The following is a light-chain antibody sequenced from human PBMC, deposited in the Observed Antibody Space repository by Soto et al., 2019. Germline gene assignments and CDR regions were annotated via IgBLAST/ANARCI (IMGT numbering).Light chain of an antibody. CDR1: QSLLHNNGYSY. J-gene: IGKJ4*01. V-gene: IGKV4-1*01. CDR3: QQYYSTPLT. Sequence: DIVMTQSPLSLPVTPGEPASISCRSSQSLLHNNGYSYLDWYLQKPGQPPKLLIYWASTRESGVPDRFSGSGSGTDFTLTISSLQAEDVAVYYCQQYYSTPLTFGGGTKVDIK. CDR2: WAS.